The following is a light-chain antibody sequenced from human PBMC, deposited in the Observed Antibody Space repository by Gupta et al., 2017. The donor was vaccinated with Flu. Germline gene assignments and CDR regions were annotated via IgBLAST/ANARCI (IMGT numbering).Light chain of an antibody. CDR3: QQYNNWPPIT. Sequence: EVVLTQSPATLSVSPGERATLSCRASQTVSVNLDWYQQKPGQSPRLLIYAASTRAAGVPGRLNASGSGTEFTLTISSLQSDDSAIYFCQQYNNWPPITFGQGTRLEIK. CDR2: AAS. J-gene: IGKJ5*01. CDR1: QTVSVN. V-gene: IGKV3-15*01.